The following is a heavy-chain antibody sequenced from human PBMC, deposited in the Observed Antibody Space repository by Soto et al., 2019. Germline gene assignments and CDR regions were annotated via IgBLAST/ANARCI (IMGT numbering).Heavy chain of an antibody. V-gene: IGHV3-64D*06. CDR1: GFTFSSYD. CDR2: INNNGGST. Sequence: EVQLVESGGDLVQPGGSLRLSCSASGFTFSSYDMHWVRQAPGKGLEYVSGINNNGGSTYYAESVKGRFIISRDDSKNTLYLQMSSLRAEDTAVYYCVKDHDSAWYFDYWGPGTLVTVSS. J-gene: IGHJ4*02. D-gene: IGHD1-1*01. CDR3: VKDHDSAWYFDY.